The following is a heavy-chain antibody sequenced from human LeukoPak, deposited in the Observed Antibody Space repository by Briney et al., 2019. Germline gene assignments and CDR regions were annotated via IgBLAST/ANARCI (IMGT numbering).Heavy chain of an antibody. J-gene: IGHJ5*02. CDR3: ARDYKPSWFGELFGWFDP. V-gene: IGHV1-69*04. CDR1: GGTFSSYA. CDR2: IIPILGIA. D-gene: IGHD3-10*01. Sequence: SVKVSCKASGGTFSSYAISWVRQAPGRGLEWMGRIIPILGIANYAQKFQGRVTITADKSTSTAYMELSSLRSEDTAVYYCARDYKPSWFGELFGWFDPWGHGTLVTVSS.